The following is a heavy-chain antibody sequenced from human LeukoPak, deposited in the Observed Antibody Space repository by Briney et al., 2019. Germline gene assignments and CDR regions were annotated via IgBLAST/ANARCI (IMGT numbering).Heavy chain of an antibody. D-gene: IGHD3-16*01. CDR3: ARGRGIYYYYMDV. CDR2: IYHSGST. V-gene: IGHV4-38-2*02. J-gene: IGHJ6*03. Sequence: PSETLSLTCTVSGYSISSGYYWGWIRQPPGKGLEWIGSIYHSGSTYYNPSLKSRVTISVDTSKNQFSLKLSSVTAADTAVYYCARGRGIYYYYMDVWGKGTTVTISS. CDR1: GYSISSGYY.